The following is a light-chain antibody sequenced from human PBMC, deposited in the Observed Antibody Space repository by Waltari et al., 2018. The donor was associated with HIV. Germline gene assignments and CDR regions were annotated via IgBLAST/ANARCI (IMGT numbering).Light chain of an antibody. Sequence: QPALTQPAAVSGSPGQSIPVSCTATTTALEHYHLVPWYQHHPGKAPKPLLYEVIKRPSGVSSRFSGSKSGNTASLTISGLQAEDEADYYCCSFAGSHTWVFGGGTKLTVL. J-gene: IGLJ3*02. CDR1: TTALEHYHL. CDR3: CSFAGSHTWV. CDR2: EVI. V-gene: IGLV2-23*02.